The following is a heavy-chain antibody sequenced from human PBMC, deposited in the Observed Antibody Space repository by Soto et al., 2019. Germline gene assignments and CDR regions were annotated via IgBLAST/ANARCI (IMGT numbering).Heavy chain of an antibody. CDR3: ATAPAAADRV. V-gene: IGHV3-23*01. J-gene: IGHJ4*02. D-gene: IGHD6-13*01. Sequence: LRLSCAASGFTFSNSAISWVRQAPGKGLEWVSTISRSGDATYYADSVKGRFTISRDNSKNTLYLQMNSLRVEDTALYYCATAPAAADRVWGQGTLVTVSS. CDR2: ISRSGDAT. CDR1: GFTFSNSA.